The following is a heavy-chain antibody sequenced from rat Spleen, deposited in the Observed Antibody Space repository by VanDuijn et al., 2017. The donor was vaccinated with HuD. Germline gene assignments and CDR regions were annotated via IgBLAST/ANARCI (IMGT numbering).Heavy chain of an antibody. V-gene: IGHV2-1*01. CDR3: ARSGLFDY. Sequence: QVQLKESGPGLVQPSQTLSLSCTVSGFSLISNSVHWIRQPPGKGLEWMGGIWGDESTYYNSALKSRLSISRDTSKSQVLLKMNSLQTEDTAMYFCARSGLFDYWGQGVMVTVSS. D-gene: IGHD4-1*01. CDR1: GFSLISNS. J-gene: IGHJ2*01. CDR2: IWGDEST.